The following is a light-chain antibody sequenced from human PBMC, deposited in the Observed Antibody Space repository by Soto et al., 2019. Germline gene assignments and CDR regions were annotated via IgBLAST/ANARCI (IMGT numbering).Light chain of an antibody. CDR2: AAS. CDR3: QKYNSAPEIT. CDR1: QGISNY. J-gene: IGKJ3*01. V-gene: IGKV1-27*01. Sequence: DIQMTQSPSSLSASVGDRVTITCRASQGISNYLAWYQQKPGKVPKLLIYAASTLQSGVPSRFSGSGSGTDFTLTISSLQAEDVATYYCQKYNSAPEITFGPGTKVEIK.